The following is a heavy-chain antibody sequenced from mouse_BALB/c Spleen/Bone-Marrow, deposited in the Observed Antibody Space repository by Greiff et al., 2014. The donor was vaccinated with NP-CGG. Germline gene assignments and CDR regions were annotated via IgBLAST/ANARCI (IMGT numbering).Heavy chain of an antibody. Sequence: EVQVVESGGGLVQPGGSLRLSCATSGFTFTDYYMSWVRQPPGKALEWLGFIRNKANGYTTEYSASVKGRFTISRDNSQGILYLQMNTLRAEDSATYYCARDKNYGSYWYFDVWGAGTTVTVSS. CDR2: IRNKANGYTT. D-gene: IGHD2-1*01. J-gene: IGHJ1*01. CDR1: GFTFTDYY. CDR3: ARDKNYGSYWYFDV. V-gene: IGHV7-3*02.